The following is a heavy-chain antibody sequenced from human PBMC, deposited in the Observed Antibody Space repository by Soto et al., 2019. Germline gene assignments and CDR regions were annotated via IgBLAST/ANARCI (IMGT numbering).Heavy chain of an antibody. CDR3: AKDPGRMVRGVIN. V-gene: IGHV3-23*01. Sequence: GGSLRLSCAASGFTISSYAMSWARQAPGKGLEWVSAISCSGGSTYYADSVKGRFTISRDNSKNTLYLQMNSLRAEDTAVYYCAKDPGRMVRGVINWGQGTLVTVSS. J-gene: IGHJ4*02. D-gene: IGHD3-10*01. CDR1: GFTISSYA. CDR2: ISCSGGST.